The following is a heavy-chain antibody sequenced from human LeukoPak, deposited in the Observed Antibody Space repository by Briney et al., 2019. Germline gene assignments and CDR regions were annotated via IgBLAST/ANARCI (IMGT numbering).Heavy chain of an antibody. Sequence: GGSLRLSCAASGFSFSDYEMNWVRQSPAKGLEWVSNISPNGGTKYYAGSVKGRFTISRDNAKNSLDLQMNSLRAEDTGVYFCSKLAVASADSWGQRTLVTVSS. CDR2: ISPNGGTK. CDR1: GFSFSDYE. D-gene: IGHD6-19*01. J-gene: IGHJ4*02. V-gene: IGHV3-48*03. CDR3: SKLAVASADS.